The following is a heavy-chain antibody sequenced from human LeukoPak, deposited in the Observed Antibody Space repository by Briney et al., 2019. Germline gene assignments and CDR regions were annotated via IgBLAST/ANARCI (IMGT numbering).Heavy chain of an antibody. V-gene: IGHV3-21*01. J-gene: IGHJ4*02. D-gene: IGHD3-9*01. CDR2: ISSSSSSYI. CDR1: GFTFSSYS. Sequence: GGSLRLSCAASGFTFSSYSMNWVRQAPGKGLEWVSSISSSSSSYIYYADSVKGRFTISRDNAKNSLYLQMNSLRAEDTAVYYCAREEQGDDILTGYYSDYWGQGTLVTVSS. CDR3: AREEQGDDILTGYYSDY.